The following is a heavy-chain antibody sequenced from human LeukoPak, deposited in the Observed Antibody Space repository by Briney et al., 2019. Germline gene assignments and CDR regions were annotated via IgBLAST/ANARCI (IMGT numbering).Heavy chain of an antibody. J-gene: IGHJ4*02. CDR1: GFTFSSYG. V-gene: IGHV3-21*01. D-gene: IGHD1-26*01. CDR3: ASVGREGRAAIDN. CDR2: IGSTSRYM. Sequence: PGGSLRLSCAASGFTFSSYGMNWVRQAPGKGLEWVSFIGSTSRYMYYAGSVRGRFTISRDNAENSLYLHINSLRVEDTAVYYCASVGREGRAAIDNWGQGTLVTVSS.